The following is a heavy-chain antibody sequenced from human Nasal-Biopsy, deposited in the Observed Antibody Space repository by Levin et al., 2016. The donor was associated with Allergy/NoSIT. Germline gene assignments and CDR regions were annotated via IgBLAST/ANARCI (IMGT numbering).Heavy chain of an antibody. CDR2: INQDGSEI. J-gene: IGHJ4*02. D-gene: IGHD1-26*01. Sequence: GESLKISCEASGFTFSSHWMSWVRQAPGKGLEWVAKINQDGSEIYYVDSVKGRFTISRDNANNSLFLQMSSLRADDTAVYYCARAPQWGLPNCYFDCWGQGTLVTVSS. CDR1: GFTFSSHW. CDR3: ARAPQWGLPNCYFDC. V-gene: IGHV3-7*03.